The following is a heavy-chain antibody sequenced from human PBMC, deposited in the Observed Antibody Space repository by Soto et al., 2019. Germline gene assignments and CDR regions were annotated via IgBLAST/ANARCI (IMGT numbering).Heavy chain of an antibody. CDR3: AREYGSSYSPRCSGMDV. Sequence: EVQLVESGGGLVQPGGSLRLSCAASGFTLSSYWMSWVRQAPGKGLEWVANIKQDGSEKYYVDSVKGRFTISRDTAKSSLYLQLNSLRAEDTAVYYCAREYGSSYSPRCSGMDVWGQGTTVTVSS. J-gene: IGHJ6*02. CDR2: IKQDGSEK. CDR1: GFTLSSYW. V-gene: IGHV3-7*05. D-gene: IGHD6-13*01.